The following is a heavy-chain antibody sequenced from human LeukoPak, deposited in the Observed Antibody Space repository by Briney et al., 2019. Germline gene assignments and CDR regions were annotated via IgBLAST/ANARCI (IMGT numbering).Heavy chain of an antibody. CDR2: IIPILGIA. V-gene: IGHV1-69*02. J-gene: IGHJ5*02. D-gene: IGHD3-3*01. Sequence: SVKVSCKASGGTFSSYTISWVRQAPGQGLEWMGRIIPILGIANYAQKFQGRVTITADKSTSTAYMELSSLRSEDTAVCYCARTIFGVGFDPWGQGTLVTVSS. CDR1: GGTFSSYT. CDR3: ARTIFGVGFDP.